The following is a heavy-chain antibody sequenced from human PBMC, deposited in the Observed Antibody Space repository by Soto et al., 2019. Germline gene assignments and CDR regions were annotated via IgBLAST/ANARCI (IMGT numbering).Heavy chain of an antibody. Sequence: GGSLRLSCAASGFTFSNYWIHWVRQAPGKGLAWVSRIKGDEITTNYADSVKGRFTISRDNAKNTVFLQMHSLRAEDTALYYCARGLYGAYGQDFWGQGILVTVSS. CDR3: ARGLYGAYGQDF. CDR1: GFTFSNYW. CDR2: IKGDEITT. J-gene: IGHJ4*02. V-gene: IGHV3-74*01. D-gene: IGHD4-17*01.